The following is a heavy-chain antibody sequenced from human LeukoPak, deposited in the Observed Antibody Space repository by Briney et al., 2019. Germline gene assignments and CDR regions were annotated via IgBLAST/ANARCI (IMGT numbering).Heavy chain of an antibody. CDR3: AREDSGSIGWFDP. Sequence: PGGSLRLSCAASGFTFRSHWMHCVRQAPGKGLVWVSRINGDGSITTYADSVKGRFTISRDNAKNTLYLQMNSLRAEDTAVYYCAREDSGSIGWFDPWGQGTLVTVSS. D-gene: IGHD1-26*01. V-gene: IGHV3-74*01. CDR2: INGDGSIT. J-gene: IGHJ5*02. CDR1: GFTFRSHW.